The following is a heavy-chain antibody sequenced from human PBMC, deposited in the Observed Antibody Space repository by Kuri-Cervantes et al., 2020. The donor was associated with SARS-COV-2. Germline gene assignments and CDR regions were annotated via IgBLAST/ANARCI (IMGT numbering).Heavy chain of an antibody. CDR1: GFTFSSYA. V-gene: IGHV3-23*01. CDR2: ISGSGYST. CDR3: AKDHDSSGWAFYYFDY. Sequence: GGSLRLSCAASGFTFSSYAMSWVRQAPGKGLEWVSAISGSGYSTYYADSVKGRFTISRDNSKNTLYLQMNSLGAEDTAVYYCAKDHDSSGWAFYYFDYWGQGTLVTVSS. D-gene: IGHD6-19*01. J-gene: IGHJ4*02.